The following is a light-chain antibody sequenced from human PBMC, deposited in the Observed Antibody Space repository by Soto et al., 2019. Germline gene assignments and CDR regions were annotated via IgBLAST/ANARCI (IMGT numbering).Light chain of an antibody. J-gene: IGKJ2*01. CDR2: SAS. Sequence: TVLTQSPGTLSLSPGERATLSCRASQSVSGSYLAWYQQKPGQAPRLLIYSASSRATGIPDRFSGSGSGTDFTFTISRLEPEDFAVYYCQQYGNSPYTFGQGTKLEIK. CDR3: QQYGNSPYT. V-gene: IGKV3-20*01. CDR1: QSVSGSY.